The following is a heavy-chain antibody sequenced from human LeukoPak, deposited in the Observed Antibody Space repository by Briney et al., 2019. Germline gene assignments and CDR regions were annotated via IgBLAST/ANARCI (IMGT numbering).Heavy chain of an antibody. J-gene: IGHJ4*02. D-gene: IGHD5-12*01. CDR2: FDPEDRET. V-gene: IGHV1-24*01. Sequence: ASVKVSCKVSGYILTKLSLHWVRQAPGGGLEWMGGFDPEDRETIYAQKFQGRVTITRDTSASTAYMELSSLRSEDTAVYSCARGVATNRYYFDYWGQGTLVTVSS. CDR3: ARGVATNRYYFDY. CDR1: GYILTKLS.